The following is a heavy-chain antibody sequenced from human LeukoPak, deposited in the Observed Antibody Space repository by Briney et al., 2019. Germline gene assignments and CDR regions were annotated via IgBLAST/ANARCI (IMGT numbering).Heavy chain of an antibody. CDR1: GGSFSGYY. CDR2: INHSGST. V-gene: IGHV4-34*01. CDR3: ARRRLGSSWYYFDY. D-gene: IGHD6-13*01. Sequence: SETLSLTCAVYGGSFSGYYWSWIRLPPGKGLEWIGEINHSGSTNYNPSLKSRVTISVDTSKNQFSLKLSSVTAADTAVYYCARRRLGSSWYYFDYWGQGTLVTVSS. J-gene: IGHJ4*02.